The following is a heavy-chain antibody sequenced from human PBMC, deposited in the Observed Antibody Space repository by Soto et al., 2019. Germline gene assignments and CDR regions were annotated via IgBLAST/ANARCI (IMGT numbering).Heavy chain of an antibody. V-gene: IGHV3-23*01. J-gene: IGHJ6*02. Sequence: VGSLRLSSAASGFTFSNYAMSWVRQAPGKGLECVSDISASGSSKYYADSVQGRSTISRDNSKNTLYLHMNTLRAEDTAVYYWQYDGRAVFSYHYGMDVWGQGTTVTVSS. CDR2: ISASGSSK. CDR3: QYDGRAVFSYHYGMDV. D-gene: IGHD3-10*02. CDR1: GFTFSNYA.